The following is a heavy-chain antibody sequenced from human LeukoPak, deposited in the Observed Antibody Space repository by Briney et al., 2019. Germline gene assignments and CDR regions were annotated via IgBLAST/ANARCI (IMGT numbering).Heavy chain of an antibody. CDR1: GYTFTGYY. CDR3: ARAVAAWGYFDY. Sequence: ASVKVSCKASGYTFTGYYMHWVRQAPGQGLEWMGWINPNSGGTNYAQKFQGRVTMTRDTSTSTVYMELTSLRSEDTAVYYCARAVAAWGYFDYWGQGTLVTVSS. V-gene: IGHV1-2*02. CDR2: INPNSGGT. J-gene: IGHJ4*02. D-gene: IGHD6-19*01.